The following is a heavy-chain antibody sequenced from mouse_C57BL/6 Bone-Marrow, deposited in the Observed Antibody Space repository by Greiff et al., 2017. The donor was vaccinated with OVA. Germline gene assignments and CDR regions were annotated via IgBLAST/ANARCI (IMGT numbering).Heavy chain of an antibody. CDR2: ISSGGSYT. CDR1: GFTFSSYG. D-gene: IGHD2-4*01. CDR3: ARPPYDYGAAWFAY. J-gene: IGHJ3*01. Sequence: KLVESGGDLVKPGGSLKLSCAASGFTFSSYGMSWVRQTPDKRLEWVATISSGGSYTYYPDSVKGRFTISRDHAKNTLYLQMSSLKSEDTAMYYCARPPYDYGAAWFAYWGQGTLVTVSA. V-gene: IGHV5-6*02.